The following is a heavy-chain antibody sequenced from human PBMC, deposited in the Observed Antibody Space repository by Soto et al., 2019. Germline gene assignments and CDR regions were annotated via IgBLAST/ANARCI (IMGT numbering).Heavy chain of an antibody. CDR2: ISYDGSNK. V-gene: IGHV3-30*18. Sequence: QVQLVESGGGVVQPGRSLRLSCAASGFTFSSYGMHWVRQAPGKGLEWVAVISYDGSNKYYADSVKGRFTISRDNSKNTLYLKMNSLRAEDTAVYYCAKTARGITIFGVGPHYYYYLDVWGKGTTVTVSS. D-gene: IGHD3-3*01. CDR3: AKTARGITIFGVGPHYYYYLDV. CDR1: GFTFSSYG. J-gene: IGHJ6*03.